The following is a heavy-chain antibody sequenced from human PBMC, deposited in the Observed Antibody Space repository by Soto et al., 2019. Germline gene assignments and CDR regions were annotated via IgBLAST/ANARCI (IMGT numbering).Heavy chain of an antibody. Sequence: PSETLSLTCTVSGGSISSGDYYWSWIRQPPGKGLEWIGYIYYSGSTYTNPSPRSQVTISLDTSKSQFSLRLTSVTAADTAVYYCARLGAYYQSLDPWGHGTQVTVSS. V-gene: IGHV4-30-4*01. CDR2: IYYSGST. CDR3: ARLGAYYQSLDP. J-gene: IGHJ5*02. CDR1: GGSISSGDYY. D-gene: IGHD3-22*01.